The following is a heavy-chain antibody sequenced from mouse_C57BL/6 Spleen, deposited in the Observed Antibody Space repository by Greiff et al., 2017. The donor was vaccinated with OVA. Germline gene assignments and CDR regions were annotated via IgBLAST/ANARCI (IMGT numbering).Heavy chain of an antibody. J-gene: IGHJ4*01. D-gene: IGHD2-5*01. CDR2: IYPGDGDT. V-gene: IGHV1-82*01. CDR3: ARSNYVYYAMDY. CDR1: GYAFSSSW. Sequence: VMLVESGPELVKPGASVKISCKASGYAFSSSWMNWVKQRPGKGLEWIGRIYPGDGDTNYNGKFKGKATLTADKSSSTAYMQLSSLTSEDSAVYFCARSNYVYYAMDYWGQGTSVTVSS.